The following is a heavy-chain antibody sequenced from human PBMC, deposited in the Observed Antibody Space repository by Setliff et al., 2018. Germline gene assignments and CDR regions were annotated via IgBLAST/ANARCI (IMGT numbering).Heavy chain of an antibody. CDR3: ARGSRFGTIVYRGDYYMDV. V-gene: IGHV7-4-1*02. Sequence: ASVKVSCKGSGYTFSTYAIIWMRQAPEQGLEWMGWINTNTGNPSYAQGFTGRFVFSLDTSVSTAYLQISSLKAEDTAIYYCARGSRFGTIVYRGDYYMDVWGKGTTVTVSS. J-gene: IGHJ6*03. CDR1: GYTFSTYA. CDR2: INTNTGNP. D-gene: IGHD3-10*01.